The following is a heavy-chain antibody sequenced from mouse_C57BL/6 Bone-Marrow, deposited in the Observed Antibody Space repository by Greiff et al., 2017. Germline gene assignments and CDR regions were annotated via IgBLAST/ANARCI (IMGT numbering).Heavy chain of an antibody. D-gene: IGHD1-1*01. CDR3: ARYPYYGSSDWYFDV. V-gene: IGHV1-63*01. CDR1: GYTFTNYW. Sequence: QVQLQQSGAELVRPGPSVKMSCKASGYTFTNYWIGWAKQRPGHGLEWIGDIYPGGGYTNYNEKFKGKATLTADKSSSTAYMQFSSLTSEDSAIYYCARYPYYGSSDWYFDVWGTGTTVTVSS. J-gene: IGHJ1*03. CDR2: IYPGGGYT.